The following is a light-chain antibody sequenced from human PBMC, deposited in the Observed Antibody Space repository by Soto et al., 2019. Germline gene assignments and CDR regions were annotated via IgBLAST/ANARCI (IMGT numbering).Light chain of an antibody. Sequence: QSVLTQPASVSGSPGQSITISCTGTRSDVGRYNYVSWYQQHPGKAPKLLIYEVTYRPSGVSNRFSGSKSGNTASLTLSGLQAEDEAEYYCTSFSNSTYVFGTGTKVTVL. CDR2: EVT. J-gene: IGLJ1*01. V-gene: IGLV2-14*01. CDR3: TSFSNSTYV. CDR1: RSDVGRYNY.